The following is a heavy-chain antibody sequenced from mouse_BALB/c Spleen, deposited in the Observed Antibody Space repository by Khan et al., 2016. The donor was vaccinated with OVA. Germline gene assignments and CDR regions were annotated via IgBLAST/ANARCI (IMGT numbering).Heavy chain of an antibody. CDR3: ASSLVYYYAMDY. Sequence: EVELVESGGGVVKPGGSLKLSCSASGFTFSSYAMSWVRQTPEKRLEWVATISSGGHYTFYPDSVKGRFTITRDSAKNTLYLQMSSQRSEDTAMFYCASSLVYYYAMDYWVQGTSVTVSS. V-gene: IGHV5-9-3*01. CDR1: GFTFSSYA. J-gene: IGHJ4*01. D-gene: IGHD2-2*01. CDR2: ISSGGHYT.